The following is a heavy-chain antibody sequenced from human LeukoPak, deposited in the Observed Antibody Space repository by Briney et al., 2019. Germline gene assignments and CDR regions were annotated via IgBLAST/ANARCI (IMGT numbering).Heavy chain of an antibody. D-gene: IGHD3-10*01. Sequence: GGSLRLSCAASGFTFSSYSMNWARQAPGKGLEWVSSISSSSSYIYYADSVKGRFTISRDNAKYSLYLQMNSLRAEDTAVYYCARDSASLWFGELSGWFAPWGQGTLVTVSS. CDR1: GFTFSSYS. J-gene: IGHJ5*02. V-gene: IGHV3-21*01. CDR2: ISSSSSYI. CDR3: ARDSASLWFGELSGWFAP.